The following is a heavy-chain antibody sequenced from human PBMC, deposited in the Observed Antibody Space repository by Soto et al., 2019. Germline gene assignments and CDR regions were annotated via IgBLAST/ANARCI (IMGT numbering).Heavy chain of an antibody. D-gene: IGHD2-15*01. Sequence: QVQLVQSGAEVKKPGASVKVSCKAPGYTFTSYDINWVRQATGQGLEWMGWMNPNSGNTGYAQKFQGRVTMTRNTSISTAYMELSSLRSEDTAVYYCARVVAATNYYYYMDVWGKGTTVTVSS. CDR1: GYTFTSYD. J-gene: IGHJ6*03. CDR2: MNPNSGNT. CDR3: ARVVAATNYYYYMDV. V-gene: IGHV1-8*01.